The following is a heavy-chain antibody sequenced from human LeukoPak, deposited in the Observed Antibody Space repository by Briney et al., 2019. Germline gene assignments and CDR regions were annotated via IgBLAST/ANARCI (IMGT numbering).Heavy chain of an antibody. CDR1: GGSISSYY. J-gene: IGHJ6*03. Sequence: SEALSLTCTVSGGSISSYYWSWIRQPPGKGLEWIGYIYYSGSTNYNPSLKSRVTISVDTSKNQFSLKLSSVTAADAAVYYCARNTAMEYYYMDVWGKGTTVTVSS. V-gene: IGHV4-59*01. D-gene: IGHD5-18*01. CDR3: ARNTAMEYYYMDV. CDR2: IYYSGST.